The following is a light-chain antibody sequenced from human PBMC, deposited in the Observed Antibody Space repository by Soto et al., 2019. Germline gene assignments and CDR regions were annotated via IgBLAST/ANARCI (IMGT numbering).Light chain of an antibody. CDR3: HQRSYWPPS. Sequence: EILLTQSPATLSLSPGERAALSCRASQSVSSLLAWYQQKPGQAPRLLIYDASNRATGIPARFSGSGSGTDFTLTISSLEPEDFAVYYCHQRSYWPPSFGPGTKVD. CDR1: QSVSSL. CDR2: DAS. V-gene: IGKV3-11*01. J-gene: IGKJ3*01.